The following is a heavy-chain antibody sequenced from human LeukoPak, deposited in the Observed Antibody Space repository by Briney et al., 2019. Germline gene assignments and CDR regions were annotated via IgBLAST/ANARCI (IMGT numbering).Heavy chain of an antibody. CDR1: GDSIDSYY. V-gene: IGHV4-59*01. D-gene: IGHD1-26*01. CDR3: AGRSARYFDS. CDR2: VFYSGPT. J-gene: IGHJ4*02. Sequence: PSETLSLTCTVSGDSIDSYYWSWIRQPPGEGLQWIGYVFYSGPTNYDASLRSRAAISVDRSKNQFSLKLTSVSAADTAVYYCAGRSARYFDSWGQGTLVTVSS.